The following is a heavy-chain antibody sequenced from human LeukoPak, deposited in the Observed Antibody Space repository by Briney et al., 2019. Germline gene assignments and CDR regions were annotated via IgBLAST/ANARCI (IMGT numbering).Heavy chain of an antibody. J-gene: IGHJ5*02. D-gene: IGHD1-26*01. CDR3: ARDWDAMNNCFDP. CDR2: ISTNGDIR. Sequence: ASVKVSCKASGYTFTNYGISWARQAPGQGLEWMGWISTNGDIRTYAQTLQGRFTMTTDTATTTAYMELNNLTFDDTAVYYCARDWDAMNNCFDPWGQGTPVTVSS. CDR1: GYTFTNYG. V-gene: IGHV1-18*01.